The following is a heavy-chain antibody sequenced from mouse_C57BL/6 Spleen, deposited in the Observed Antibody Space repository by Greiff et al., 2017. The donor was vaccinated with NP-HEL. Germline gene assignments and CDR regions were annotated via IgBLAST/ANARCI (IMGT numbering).Heavy chain of an antibody. Sequence: DVQLVESGGDLVKPGGSLKLSCAASGFTFSSYGMSWVRQTPDKRLEWVATISSGGSYTYYPDSVKGRFTISRDTAKNALYLQMSSLKSEDTAIYYCESHDYDEDYYAMYYWGQGTSVTVSS. J-gene: IGHJ4*01. CDR1: GFTFSSYG. V-gene: IGHV5-6*01. CDR2: ISSGGSYT. CDR3: ESHDYDEDYYAMYY. D-gene: IGHD2-4*01.